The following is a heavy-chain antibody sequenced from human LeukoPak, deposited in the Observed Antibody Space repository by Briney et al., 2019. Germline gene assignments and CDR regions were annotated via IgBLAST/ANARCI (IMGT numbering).Heavy chain of an antibody. CDR2: IIPIFGTA. Sequence: SVKVSCKASGGTFSSYAISWVRQAPGQGLEWMGGIIPIFGTANYAQKFQGRVTITADESTSTAYMELSSLRSEDTAVYYCARGRGDIVVVPAFYWFDPWGQGTLVTVSS. CDR1: GGTFSSYA. CDR3: ARGRGDIVVVPAFYWFDP. V-gene: IGHV1-69*13. D-gene: IGHD2-2*01. J-gene: IGHJ5*02.